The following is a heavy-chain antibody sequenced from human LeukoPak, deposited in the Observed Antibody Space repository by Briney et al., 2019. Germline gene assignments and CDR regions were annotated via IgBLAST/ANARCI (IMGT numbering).Heavy chain of an antibody. Sequence: GRSLRLSCAASGFNFSSHGVHWVRQAPGKGLEWVAVISYDGSNKYHADSVKGRFTISRDNSNNTLYLQMNSLKVEDTAVYYCARDKYNWNYKAAFDIWGQGTMVTVSS. CDR3: ARDKYNWNYKAAFDI. D-gene: IGHD1-7*01. J-gene: IGHJ3*02. CDR2: ISYDGSNK. CDR1: GFNFSSHG. V-gene: IGHV3-30*03.